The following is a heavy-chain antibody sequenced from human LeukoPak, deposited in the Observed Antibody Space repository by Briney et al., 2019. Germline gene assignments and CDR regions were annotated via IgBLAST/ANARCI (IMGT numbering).Heavy chain of an antibody. V-gene: IGHV3-33*06. CDR1: GFTFSSYG. Sequence: PGGSLRLSCAASGFTFSSYGMHWVRQAPGKGLEWVAVIWYDGSNKYYADSVKGRFTISRDNSKNTLYLQMNSLRPEDTAVYYCAKGYNYAYEYWGQGTLVTVSS. D-gene: IGHD5-18*01. J-gene: IGHJ4*02. CDR2: IWYDGSNK. CDR3: AKGYNYAYEY.